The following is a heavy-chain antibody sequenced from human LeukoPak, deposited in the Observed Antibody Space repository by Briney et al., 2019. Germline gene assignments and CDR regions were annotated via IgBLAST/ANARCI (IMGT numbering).Heavy chain of an antibody. CDR3: ARGGATYWYFDL. CDR2: IWYDGSNK. V-gene: IGHV3-33*01. D-gene: IGHD1-26*01. Sequence: PGGSLRLSCAASGFTFSSYGMHWVRQAPGKGLEWVAVIWYDGSNKYYADSVKGRFIISRDNSKNTLYLQMNSLRAEDTAVYYCARGGATYWYFDLWGRGTLVTVSS. CDR1: GFTFSSYG. J-gene: IGHJ2*01.